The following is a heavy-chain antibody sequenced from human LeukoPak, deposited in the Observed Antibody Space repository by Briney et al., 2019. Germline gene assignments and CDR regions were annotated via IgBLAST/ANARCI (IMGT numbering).Heavy chain of an antibody. D-gene: IGHD3-22*01. CDR1: GASISSYY. Sequence: SETLSLTCTVSGASISSYYWSWIRQPPGKGLESIGYVSYSGSTNYNPSLKSRVTISVDTSKSQFSLKLNSVTAADTAVYSCARRDSSGYWFFDLWGRGTLVTVSS. CDR2: VSYSGST. CDR3: ARRDSSGYWFFDL. J-gene: IGHJ2*01. V-gene: IGHV4-59*08.